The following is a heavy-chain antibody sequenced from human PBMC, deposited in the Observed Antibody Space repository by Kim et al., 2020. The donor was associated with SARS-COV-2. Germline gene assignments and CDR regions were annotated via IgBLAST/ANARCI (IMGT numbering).Heavy chain of an antibody. CDR1: GFTFSKYW. CDR2: INTDGSII. CDR3: ARYLYASGTVT. V-gene: IGHV3-74*01. Sequence: GGSLRLSCAASGFTFSKYWIHWFRQAPGKGLVWISRINTDGSIISYADSVRGRFTISGDNAKNTLYLQMNSLRVEDTGIYYCARYLYASGTVTWGRGTLV. D-gene: IGHD3-10*01. J-gene: IGHJ5*02.